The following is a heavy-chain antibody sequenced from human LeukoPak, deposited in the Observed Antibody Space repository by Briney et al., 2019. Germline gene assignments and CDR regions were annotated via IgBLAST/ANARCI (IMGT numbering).Heavy chain of an antibody. CDR3: AREVAMGPIIIIDI. D-gene: IGHD3-16*01. CDR2: ITGNAGNR. J-gene: IGHJ4*02. V-gene: IGHV3-23*01. CDR1: GFTFTSYN. Sequence: PLGSLRLSCAVSGFTFTSYNMAWVRQFPGKGLEWVSAITGNAGNRHYAESVHGRLTISRDTSKNTVYLQLNSLRVEDTAIFYCAREVAMGPIIIIDIWGQGILV.